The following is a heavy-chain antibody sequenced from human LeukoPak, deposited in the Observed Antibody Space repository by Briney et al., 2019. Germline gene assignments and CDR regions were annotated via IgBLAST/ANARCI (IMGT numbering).Heavy chain of an antibody. J-gene: IGHJ4*02. V-gene: IGHV3-30-3*01. Sequence: GGSLRLSCAASGFTFSSYAMHWVRQAPGKGLEWVAVISYEGSNKYYADSVKGRFTISRDNSKNTLYLQMNSLRAEDTAVYYCARAAGGYSTSRFDYWGQGTLVTVSS. CDR3: ARAAGGYSTSRFDY. CDR2: ISYEGSNK. D-gene: IGHD5-12*01. CDR1: GFTFSSYA.